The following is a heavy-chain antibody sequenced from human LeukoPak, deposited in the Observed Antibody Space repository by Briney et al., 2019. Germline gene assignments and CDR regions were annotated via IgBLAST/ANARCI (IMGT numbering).Heavy chain of an antibody. V-gene: IGHV3-66*01. CDR3: ARDAHWYSSGQPGHFDF. CDR1: GFTVSSNY. Sequence: PGGSLRLSCAASGFTVSSNYMSWVRQAPGKGLEWVSVIYSGGSTYCADSVKGRFTISRDNSKNTLYLQMNSLRAEDTAVYYCARDAHWYSSGQPGHFDFWGQGTLVTVSS. CDR2: IYSGGST. J-gene: IGHJ4*02. D-gene: IGHD6-19*01.